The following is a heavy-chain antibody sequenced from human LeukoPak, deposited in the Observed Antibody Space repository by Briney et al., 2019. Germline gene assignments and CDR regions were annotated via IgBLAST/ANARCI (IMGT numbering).Heavy chain of an antibody. Sequence: PGGSLRLSCAASGFTFSSYWMHWVRQAPGKGLVWVSRINSDGSSTSYADSVKGRFTISRDNAKNTLYLQMNSLRAEDTAVYYCAKGRYRRYCSGGSCYSDGHYYYMDVWGKGTTVTVSS. CDR3: AKGRYRRYCSGGSCYSDGHYYYMDV. CDR2: INSDGSST. V-gene: IGHV3-74*01. J-gene: IGHJ6*03. CDR1: GFTFSSYW. D-gene: IGHD2-15*01.